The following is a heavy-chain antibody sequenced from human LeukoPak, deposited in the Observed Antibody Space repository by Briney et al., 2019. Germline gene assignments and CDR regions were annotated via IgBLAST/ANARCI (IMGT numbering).Heavy chain of an antibody. CDR2: IYYSGST. V-gene: IGHV4-59*01. Sequence: SETLSLTCTVPGSSISSDYWSWIRQPPGKGLEWIGYIYYSGSTNYNSSLKSRVTISVDTSKNHFSLNLNSVTAADTAVYYCARERPDYYDSSGLFDYWGQGILVTVSS. CDR3: ARERPDYYDSSGLFDY. J-gene: IGHJ4*02. CDR1: GSSISSDY. D-gene: IGHD3-22*01.